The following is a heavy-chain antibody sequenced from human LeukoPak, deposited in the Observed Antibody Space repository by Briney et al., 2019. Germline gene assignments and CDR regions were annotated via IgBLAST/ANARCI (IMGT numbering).Heavy chain of an antibody. CDR2: IYSDGTS. D-gene: IGHD1-26*01. J-gene: IGHJ4*02. Sequence: GGSLRLSCAASGFTVSTNYMAWVRQAPGKGLEWVSVIYSDGTSKYTDSAKGRFTISRDNSKNTLYLQVNSLRDEDTALYYCARAQSGNYHDFWGQGTLVTVSS. V-gene: IGHV3-66*02. CDR1: GFTVSTNY. CDR3: ARAQSGNYHDF.